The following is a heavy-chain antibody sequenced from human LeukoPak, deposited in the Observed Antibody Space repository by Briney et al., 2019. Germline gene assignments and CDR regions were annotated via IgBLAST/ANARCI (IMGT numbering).Heavy chain of an antibody. CDR1: GFTFSSYS. CDR3: ARDSGYWLATTTYDFFYGMEV. CDR2: ISSSSSTI. J-gene: IGHJ6*02. V-gene: IGHV3-48*02. D-gene: IGHD5-24*01. Sequence: PGGSLRLSCAASGFTFSSYSMNWVRQAPGKGLEWVSYISSSSSTIYYADSVKGRFSIDRDNAKNSLYLQMNSLRDEYTPVYYCARDSGYWLATTTYDFFYGMEVWGQGTTVTVSS.